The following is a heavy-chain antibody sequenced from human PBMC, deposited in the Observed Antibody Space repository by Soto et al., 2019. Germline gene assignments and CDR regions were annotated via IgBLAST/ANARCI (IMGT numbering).Heavy chain of an antibody. CDR2: IYYNGNT. Sequence: SETLSLTCTVSGASISSYYWNWIRQSPGKGLEWIGHIYYNGNTKYNPFLESRLTISVDTSKNQFSLKLTSVTAADTAVYFCAREKITGLFDYWGQGTLVTVSS. CDR3: AREKITGLFDY. CDR1: GASISSYY. V-gene: IGHV4-59*12. J-gene: IGHJ4*02. D-gene: IGHD2-8*02.